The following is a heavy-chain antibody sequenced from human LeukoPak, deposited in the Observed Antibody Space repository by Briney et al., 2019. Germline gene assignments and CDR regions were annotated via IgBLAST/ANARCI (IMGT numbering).Heavy chain of an antibody. CDR1: GHTFSSYA. CDR3: ATYKDFDY. V-gene: IGHV3-23*01. CDR2: IIASGGNT. Sequence: PGGSLRLSCAASGHTFSSYAMTWVRQAPGKGGEWVSAIIASGGNTYYADSVKGRFTISRDNSKNTLFLQMNSLRAEDTAVYYCATYKDFDYWGQGTLVTVSS. J-gene: IGHJ4*02. D-gene: IGHD1-1*01.